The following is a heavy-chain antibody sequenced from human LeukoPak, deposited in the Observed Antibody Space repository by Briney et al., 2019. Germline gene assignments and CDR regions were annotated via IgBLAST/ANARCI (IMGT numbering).Heavy chain of an antibody. Sequence: GGSLRPSCAAYGFTFSSYPMHCVRQPPSRGLGWVALISYDGSTKYYADSVKGRFTISRDNSKNTLYLQVDSLRAEDTAVYYCTRPKQQMVPSYEYWGQGTLATVSS. J-gene: IGHJ4*02. CDR3: TRPKQQMVPSYEY. V-gene: IGHV3-30-3*01. CDR1: GFTFSSYP. CDR2: ISYDGSTK. D-gene: IGHD6-13*01.